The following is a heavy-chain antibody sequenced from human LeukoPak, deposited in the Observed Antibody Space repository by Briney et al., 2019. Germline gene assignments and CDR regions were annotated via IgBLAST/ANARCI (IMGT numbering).Heavy chain of an antibody. CDR1: GGSISSYY. D-gene: IGHD1-26*01. CDR2: IYYSGST. CDR3: ARHDDGSYSY. J-gene: IGHJ4*02. Sequence: SETLSLTCTVSGGSISSYYWSWIRQPPGKGPEWIGYIYYSGSTNYNPSLKSRVTISVDTSKNQFSLKLSSVTAADTAVYYCARHDDGSYSYWGQGTLVTVSS. V-gene: IGHV4-59*08.